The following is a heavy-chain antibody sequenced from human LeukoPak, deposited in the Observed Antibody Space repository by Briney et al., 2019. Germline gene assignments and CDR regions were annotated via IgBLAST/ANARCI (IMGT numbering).Heavy chain of an antibody. V-gene: IGHV3-21*01. CDR2: ISSSSSYI. J-gene: IGHJ4*02. CDR3: ARDPHVVVPAATWLEGYYFDY. D-gene: IGHD2-2*01. Sequence: PGGSLRPPCAASGFTFSSYSMNWVRQAPGKGLEWVSSISSSSSYIYYADSVKGRFTISRDNAKNSLYLQMNSLRAEDTAVYYCARDPHVVVPAATWLEGYYFDYWGQGPLVTVSS. CDR1: GFTFSSYS.